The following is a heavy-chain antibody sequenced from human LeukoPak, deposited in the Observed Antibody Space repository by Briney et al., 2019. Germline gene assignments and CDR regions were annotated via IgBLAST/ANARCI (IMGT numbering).Heavy chain of an antibody. CDR3: ASGAANYYDSSGYYPQLDY. V-gene: IGHV5-51*01. J-gene: IGHJ4*02. D-gene: IGHD3-22*01. CDR1: GYSFTSYW. CDR2: IYPGDSDT. Sequence: GGSLKISCKGSGYSFTSYWIGWVRQMPGKGLEWMGIIYPGDSDTRYSPSFQGQVTISADKSISTAYLQWSSLKASDTAMYYCASGAANYYDSSGYYPQLDYWGQGTLVTVSS.